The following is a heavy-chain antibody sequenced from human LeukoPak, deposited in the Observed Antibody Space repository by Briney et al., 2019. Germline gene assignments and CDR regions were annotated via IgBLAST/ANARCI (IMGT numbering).Heavy chain of an antibody. D-gene: IGHD1-26*01. Sequence: GASVKVSCKASGGTFSSYAISWGQQAPGQGLEWMGGVIPIFGTANYAQKFQGRVTIPTDESTSTAYMELSSLRSEDTAVYYCARAGDYSGSYYYFDYWGQGTLVTVSS. V-gene: IGHV1-69*05. CDR3: ARAGDYSGSYYYFDY. CDR2: VIPIFGTA. J-gene: IGHJ4*02. CDR1: GGTFSSYA.